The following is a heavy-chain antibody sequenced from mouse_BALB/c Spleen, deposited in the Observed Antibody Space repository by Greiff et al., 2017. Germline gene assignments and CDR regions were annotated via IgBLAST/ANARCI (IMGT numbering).Heavy chain of an antibody. J-gene: IGHJ3*01. V-gene: IGHV1-15*01. CDR1: GYTFTDYE. CDR2: IDPETGGT. CDR3: ARSYYGNYLAWFAY. D-gene: IGHD2-10*01. Sequence: QVQLQQSGAELVRPGASVTLSCKASGYTFTDYEMHWVKQTPVHGLEWIGAIDPETGGTAYNQKFKGKATLTADKSSSTAYMELRSLTSEDSAVYYCARSYYGNYLAWFAYWGQGTLVTVSA.